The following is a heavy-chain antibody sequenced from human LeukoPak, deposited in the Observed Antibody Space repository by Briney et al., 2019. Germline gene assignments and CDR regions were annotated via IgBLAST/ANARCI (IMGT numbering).Heavy chain of an antibody. CDR1: GFTFSTYW. CDR3: VRIATVTTPDY. V-gene: IGHV3-74*01. CDR2: INPDGSTT. J-gene: IGHJ4*02. D-gene: IGHD4-17*01. Sequence: PGGSLRLSCAASGFTFSTYWMHWVRQPLGKGLVWVSRINPDGSTTNYADSVKGRFTISRDNAKNTLYLQMNSLTVEDTAVYYCVRIATVTTPDYWGQGTRVTVSS.